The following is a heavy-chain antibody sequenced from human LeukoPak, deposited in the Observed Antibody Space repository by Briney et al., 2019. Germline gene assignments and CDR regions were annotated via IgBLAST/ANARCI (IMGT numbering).Heavy chain of an antibody. CDR1: GGSISSGSYY. CDR3: ARDVVDYDFWSGYSYWYFDL. Sequence: SETLSLTRTVSGGSISSGSYYWSWIRQPAGKGLEWIGRIYTSGSTNYNPSLKSRVTISVDTSKNQFSLKLSSVTAADTAVYYCARDVVDYDFWSGYSYWYFDLWGRGTLVTVSS. D-gene: IGHD3-3*01. CDR2: IYTSGST. V-gene: IGHV4-61*02. J-gene: IGHJ2*01.